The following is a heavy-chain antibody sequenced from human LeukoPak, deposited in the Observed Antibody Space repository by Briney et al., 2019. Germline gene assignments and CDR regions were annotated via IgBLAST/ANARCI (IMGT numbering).Heavy chain of an antibody. Sequence: GGSLSLSCAASGFTVSSNYMSWVRQPPGKGLEWVSAIIGSGGSTYYADSVKGRFTISRDNSKNTLYLQMNSLRAEDTAVYYCAKFGYGSGQWLPREAFDIWGQGTMVTVSS. D-gene: IGHD6-19*01. CDR3: AKFGYGSGQWLPREAFDI. V-gene: IGHV3-23*01. J-gene: IGHJ3*02. CDR1: GFTVSSNY. CDR2: IIGSGGST.